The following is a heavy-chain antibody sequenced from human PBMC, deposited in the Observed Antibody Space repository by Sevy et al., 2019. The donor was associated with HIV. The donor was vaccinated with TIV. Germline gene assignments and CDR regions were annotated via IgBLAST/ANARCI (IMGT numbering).Heavy chain of an antibody. D-gene: IGHD6-19*01. V-gene: IGHV3-30-3*01. Sequence: GGSLRLSCAASGFTFSSYAMHWVRQAPGKGLEWVAVISYDGSNKYYADSVKGRFTISRDNSKNTLDLQMNSLRAEDTAVYYCARGSPYSSGWTPFDYWGQGTLVTVSS. CDR1: GFTFSSYA. CDR3: ARGSPYSSGWTPFDY. CDR2: ISYDGSNK. J-gene: IGHJ4*02.